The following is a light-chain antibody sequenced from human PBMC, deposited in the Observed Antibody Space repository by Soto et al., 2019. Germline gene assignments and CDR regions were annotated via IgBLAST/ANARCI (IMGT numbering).Light chain of an antibody. CDR3: CSYAGSRTFV. V-gene: IGLV2-23*01. CDR2: EGT. CDR1: SSDVGAYNL. Sequence: QSVLTQPASVSGSPEQSITISCTGTSSDVGAYNLVSWYQQLPGKAPRLIICEGTKRPSGISHRFSGSKSDNTASLTISGLRAEDEAHYHCCSYAGSRTFVFGGGTKVTVL. J-gene: IGLJ2*01.